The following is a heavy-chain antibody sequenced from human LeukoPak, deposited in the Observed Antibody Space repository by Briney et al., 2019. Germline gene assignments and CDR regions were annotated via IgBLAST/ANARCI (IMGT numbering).Heavy chain of an antibody. CDR2: ISSSSSTI. D-gene: IGHD5-12*01. CDR3: ARPYSGYDYYFDY. CDR1: GFTFSTYS. J-gene: IGHJ4*02. Sequence: GGSLRLSCAASGFTFSTYSMSWVRQAPGKGLEWVSYISSSSSTIYYADSVKGRFTISRDNAKNSLYLQMNSLRDEDTAVYYCARPYSGYDYYFDYWGQGTLVTVSS. V-gene: IGHV3-48*02.